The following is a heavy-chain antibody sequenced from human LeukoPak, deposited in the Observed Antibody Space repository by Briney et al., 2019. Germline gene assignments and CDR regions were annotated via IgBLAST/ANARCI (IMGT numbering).Heavy chain of an antibody. J-gene: IGHJ3*01. V-gene: IGHV1-2*02. CDR1: GCTFTGYY. CDR3: ARSGYCGDGGCRGGSAFDV. CDR2: INPNSGGT. D-gene: IGHD2-15*01. Sequence: ASVKVSCKASGCTFTGYYMHWVRQAPGQGLEWMGWINPNSGGTNYAQIFQGRFTVTTDTSTSTAYMELRSLTYDDTAVYYCARSGYCGDGGCRGGSAFDVWGQGTMVTVSS.